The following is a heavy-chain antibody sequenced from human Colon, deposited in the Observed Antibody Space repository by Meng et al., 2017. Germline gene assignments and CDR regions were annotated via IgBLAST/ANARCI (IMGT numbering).Heavy chain of an antibody. V-gene: IGHV4-38-2*02. D-gene: IGHD3-10*01. CDR2: INHSGST. Sequence: GSLRLSCTASGYSISSGYNGVWIRQPPGKGLEGIAIINHSGSTYYNPSLKSRVTISVDTSQNQFSLKLNSVTAADTAVYYCARYYYNSGDNWFDPWGQGTLVTVSS. CDR1: GYSISSGYN. CDR3: ARYYYNSGDNWFDP. J-gene: IGHJ5*02.